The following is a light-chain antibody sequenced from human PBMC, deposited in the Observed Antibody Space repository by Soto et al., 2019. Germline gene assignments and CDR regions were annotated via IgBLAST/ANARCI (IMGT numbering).Light chain of an antibody. V-gene: IGKV1-39*01. CDR1: QSISSY. J-gene: IGKJ1*01. CDR3: QQSYSTPRT. Sequence: DIQMTQSPSSLSASVGDRVTITCRASQSISSYLNWYQQKPGKAPKLLIYAASTLHSGVPSRFSGSGSGTDFTLIISSLQPEDFATYYCQQSYSTPRTFGQGTKVEIK. CDR2: AAS.